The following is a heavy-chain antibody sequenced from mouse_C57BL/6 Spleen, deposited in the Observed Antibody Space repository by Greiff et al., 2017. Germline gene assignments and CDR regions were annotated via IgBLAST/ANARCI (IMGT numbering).Heavy chain of an antibody. V-gene: IGHV1-22*01. CDR2: INPNNGGT. D-gene: IGHD1-1*01. CDR1: GYTFTDYN. J-gene: IGHJ4*01. Sequence: VQLQQPGPELVRPGASVKMSCKASGYTFTDYNMHWVKQSHGKSLEWIGYINPNNGGTSYNQKFKGKATLTVNKSSSTAYMELRSLTSEDSAVYYCARGPDYYDYAMDYWGQGTSVTVSS. CDR3: ARGPDYYDYAMDY.